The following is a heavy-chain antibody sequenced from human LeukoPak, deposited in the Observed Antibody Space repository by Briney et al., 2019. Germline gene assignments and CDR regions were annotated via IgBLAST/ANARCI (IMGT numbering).Heavy chain of an antibody. Sequence: GGSLRLSCAASGFTFSSYGMHWVRQAPGKGLEWVAVISYDGSNKYYADSVKGRFTISRDNSKNTLYLQMNSLRAEDTAVYYCAKDRDGYYYDSSGYFDYWGQGTLVTVSP. J-gene: IGHJ4*02. D-gene: IGHD3-22*01. CDR2: ISYDGSNK. CDR3: AKDRDGYYYDSSGYFDY. V-gene: IGHV3-30*18. CDR1: GFTFSSYG.